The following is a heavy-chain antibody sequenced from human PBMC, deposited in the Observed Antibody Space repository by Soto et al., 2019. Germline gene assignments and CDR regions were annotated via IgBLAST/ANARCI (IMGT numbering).Heavy chain of an antibody. CDR1: GGSVSGHY. CDR3: ARDGYNSYYFDH. D-gene: IGHD5-12*01. CDR2: MFYSGSGGI. Sequence: SETLSLTCSVSGGSVSGHYWAWIRQSPGQGLEWLAHMFYSGSGGIKTNPSLRSRVRISVDTSKNQFSLKLTSVTAADTAVYYCARDGYNSYYFDHWGQGALVTVSS. V-gene: IGHV4-59*02. J-gene: IGHJ4*02.